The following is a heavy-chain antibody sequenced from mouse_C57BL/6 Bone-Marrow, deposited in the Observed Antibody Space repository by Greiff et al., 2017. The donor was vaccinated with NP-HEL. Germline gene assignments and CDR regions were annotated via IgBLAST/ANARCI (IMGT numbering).Heavy chain of an antibody. D-gene: IGHD1-1*01. J-gene: IGHJ2*01. V-gene: IGHV5-9-1*02. CDR2: ISSGGDYT. CDR1: GFTFSSYA. Sequence: EVKLVESGEGLVKPGGSLKLSCAASGFTFSSYAMSWVRQTPEKRLEWVAYISSGGDYTYYADTVKGRFTISRDNARNTLYLQMSSLKSEDTAMYYCTRESYYGTFDYWGQGTTLTVSS. CDR3: TRESYYGTFDY.